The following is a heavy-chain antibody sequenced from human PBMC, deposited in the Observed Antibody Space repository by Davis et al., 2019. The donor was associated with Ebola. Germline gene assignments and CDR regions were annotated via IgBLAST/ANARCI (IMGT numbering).Heavy chain of an antibody. J-gene: IGHJ5*02. D-gene: IGHD2-15*01. CDR3: ARDVVVVAATDWFDP. V-gene: IGHV1-18*01. Sequence: ASVQVSCKASGYTFTSCGISWVRQAPGQGLEWMGWISGYTGETNYAQKFQGRVSMTTDTSTSTAYMELRGLRSDDTAVYYCARDVVVVAATDWFDPWGQGTLVTVSS. CDR1: GYTFTSCG. CDR2: ISGYTGET.